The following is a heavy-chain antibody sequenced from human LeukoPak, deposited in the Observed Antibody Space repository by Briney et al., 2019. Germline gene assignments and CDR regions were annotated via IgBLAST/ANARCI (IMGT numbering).Heavy chain of an antibody. J-gene: IGHJ4*02. Sequence: SVKVSRKASGGTFSRYAISWVRQAPGRGLEWMGGITPMFGTANYAQKFQGRVTITADESTRTAYMDLKSLKFEDTAVYYCARDAAIYDSGAYYYLWWGQGTLVTVSS. CDR3: ARDAAIYDSGAYYYLW. CDR1: GGTFSRYA. V-gene: IGHV1-69*13. CDR2: ITPMFGTA. D-gene: IGHD3-22*01.